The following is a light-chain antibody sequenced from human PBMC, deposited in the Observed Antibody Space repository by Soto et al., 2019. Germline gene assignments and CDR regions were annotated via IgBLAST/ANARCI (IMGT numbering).Light chain of an antibody. CDR3: QQRRTWPLT. J-gene: IGKJ4*01. CDR1: QSVENF. CDR2: DVS. Sequence: EIVLTQSPATLSLSPGDRATLSCRASQSVENFLAWYQQKRGQAPRLLIFDVSTRAPGIPPRFSGSGSGTDFTLAISRLEPEDVAFYYCQQRRTWPLTFGGGTRVDFK. V-gene: IGKV3-11*01.